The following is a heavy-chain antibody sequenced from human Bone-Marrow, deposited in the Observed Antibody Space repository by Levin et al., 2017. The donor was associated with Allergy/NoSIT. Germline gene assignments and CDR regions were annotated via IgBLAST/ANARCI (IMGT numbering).Heavy chain of an antibody. CDR3: ARWRGHGLDAFDI. D-gene: IGHD3-3*01. J-gene: IGHJ3*02. CDR1: GGSVSSGSYY. CDR2: IYTRGNT. V-gene: IGHV4-61*09. Sequence: KASETLSLTCTVSGGSVSSGSYYWSWIRQPAGKGLEWIGDIYTRGNTKYNPSLKSRVTISLDTSKNLFSLNLRSVTAADTAVYFCARWRGHGLDAFDIWGQGTMVTVSS.